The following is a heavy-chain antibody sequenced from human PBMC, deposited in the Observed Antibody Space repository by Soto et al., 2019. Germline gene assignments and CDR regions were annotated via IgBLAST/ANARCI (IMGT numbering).Heavy chain of an antibody. CDR1: GGSISSSSYY. D-gene: IGHD2-15*01. CDR2: IYYSGST. Sequence: QLQLQESGPGLVKPSETLSLTCTVSGGSISSSSYYWGWIRQPPGKGLEWIGSIYYSGSTYYNPSLKRRVTISVDTSKSQFSLKLSSVTAADTAVYYCARVVVVAATFDYWGQGTLVTVSS. J-gene: IGHJ4*02. CDR3: ARVVVVAATFDY. V-gene: IGHV4-39*01.